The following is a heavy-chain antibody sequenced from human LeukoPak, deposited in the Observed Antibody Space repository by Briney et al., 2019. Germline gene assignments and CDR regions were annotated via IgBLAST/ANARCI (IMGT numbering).Heavy chain of an antibody. CDR1: GFTFSSYW. V-gene: IGHV3-7*03. Sequence: HGGSLRLSCEASGFTFSSYWMSWVRQAPGKGLEWVANIKTDGSEKYYVDSVKGRFTISRDNAKNSLYLQMNSLSAEDTAVYYCARDYTGYFPWGQGTLVIVSS. CDR3: ARDYTGYFP. CDR2: IKTDGSEK. J-gene: IGHJ5*02. D-gene: IGHD3-9*01.